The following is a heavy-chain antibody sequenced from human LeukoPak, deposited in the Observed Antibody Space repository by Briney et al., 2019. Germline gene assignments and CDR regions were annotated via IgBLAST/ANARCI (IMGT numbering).Heavy chain of an antibody. CDR3: ARLIKYCSGGSCYRGDFDY. J-gene: IGHJ4*02. CDR1: GFTFSSYA. D-gene: IGHD2-15*01. Sequence: GGSLRLSCAASGFTFSSYAMSWVRQAPGKGLEWVSAISGSGGSTYYADSVKGRFTISRDNSKNTLYLQMNSLRAEDTAVYYCARLIKYCSGGSCYRGDFDYWGQGTLVTVSS. CDR2: ISGSGGST. V-gene: IGHV3-23*01.